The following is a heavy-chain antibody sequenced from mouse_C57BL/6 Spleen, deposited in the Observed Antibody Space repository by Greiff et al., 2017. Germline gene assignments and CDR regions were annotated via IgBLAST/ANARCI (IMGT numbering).Heavy chain of an antibody. Sequence: EVNVVESEGGLVQPGSSMKLSCTASGFTFSDYYMAWVRQVPEKGLEWVANINYDGSSTYYLDSLKSRFIISRDNAKNILYLQMSSLKSEDTATYYCARAPNWDDAMDYWGQGTSVTVSS. CDR2: INYDGSST. CDR1: GFTFSDYY. J-gene: IGHJ4*01. V-gene: IGHV5-16*01. CDR3: ARAPNWDDAMDY. D-gene: IGHD4-1*02.